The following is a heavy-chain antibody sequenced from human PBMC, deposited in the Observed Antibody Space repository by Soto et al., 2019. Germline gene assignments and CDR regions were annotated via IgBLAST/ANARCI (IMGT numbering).Heavy chain of an antibody. J-gene: IGHJ4*01. CDR3: ATDRTDADFDN. CDR2: VSHDGGNR. Sequence: QVQLVESGGGVVQPGRSLRLSCAASGFTFSSYGMYWVRQAPGKGLECVAYVSHDGGNRYCADSVKSRFPILRDNSKKTLLLKSNSVRSEYGPFYYCATDRTDADFDNWGHGTEVTVSS. CDR1: GFTFSSYG. V-gene: IGHV3-30*03.